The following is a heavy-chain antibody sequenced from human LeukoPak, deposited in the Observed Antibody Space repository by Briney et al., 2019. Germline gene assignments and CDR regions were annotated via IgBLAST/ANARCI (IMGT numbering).Heavy chain of an antibody. CDR1: SSYS. V-gene: IGHV4-39*07. CDR2: IYYSGST. D-gene: IGHD1-1*01. J-gene: IGHJ3*02. CDR3: ARVLSTGTTFDAFDI. Sequence: SSYSMNGVRQPPGKGLEWIGSIYYSGSTYYNPSLKSRVTISVDTSKNQFSLKLSSVTAADTAVYYCARVLSTGTTFDAFDIWGQGTMVTVSS.